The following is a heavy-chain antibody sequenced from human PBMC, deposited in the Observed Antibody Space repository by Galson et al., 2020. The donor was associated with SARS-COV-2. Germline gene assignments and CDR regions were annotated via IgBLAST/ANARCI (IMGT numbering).Heavy chain of an antibody. CDR2: IYSEGSIT. D-gene: IGHD3-16*01. CDR3: ARGDMRNDYFDY. Sequence: ALHGESLKISCAASGFTFSSYWMHWVRQAPGKGLVWVSRIYSEGSITSYADSVKGRFTISGDDAKNTLYLHMRSLRAEDTAVYYCARGDMRNDYFDYWGQGTLVTVSS. J-gene: IGHJ4*02. CDR1: GFTFSSYW. V-gene: IGHV3-74*01.